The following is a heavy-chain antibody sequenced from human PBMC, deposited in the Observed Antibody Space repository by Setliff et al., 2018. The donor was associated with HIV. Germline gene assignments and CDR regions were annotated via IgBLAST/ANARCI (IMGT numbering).Heavy chain of an antibody. V-gene: IGHV1-24*01. CDR3: ARRVQGSNWYSRYYYYYIDV. J-gene: IGHJ6*03. CDR2: FDPQDGET. Sequence: GASVKVSCKVSGYTLTEVSMHWVRQAPKKGLEWMGYFDPQDGETVHAQKFQGRVTLTEDTSTDTAYMELRSLRSDDTAVYYCARRVQGSNWYSRYYYYYIDVWGKGTTVTVSS. CDR1: GYTLTEVS. D-gene: IGHD6-13*01.